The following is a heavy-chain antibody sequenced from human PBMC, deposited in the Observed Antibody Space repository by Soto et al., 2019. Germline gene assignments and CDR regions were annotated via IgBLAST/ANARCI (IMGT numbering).Heavy chain of an antibody. D-gene: IGHD3-10*01. V-gene: IGHV1-8*01. CDR2: MNPNSGNT. Sequence: ASVKVSCKASGYTFTSYDINWVRQATGQGLEWMGWMNPNSGNTGYAQKFQGRVTMTRNTSISTAYMELSSLRSEDTAVYYCARGQSAGHYGSGSPGYWGQGTLVTVSS. CDR3: ARGQSAGHYGSGSPGY. J-gene: IGHJ4*02. CDR1: GYTFTSYD.